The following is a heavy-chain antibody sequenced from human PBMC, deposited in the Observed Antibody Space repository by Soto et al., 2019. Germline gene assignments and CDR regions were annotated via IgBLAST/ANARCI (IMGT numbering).Heavy chain of an antibody. D-gene: IGHD3-16*01. CDR1: GYSFITYG. CDR3: ARGPTDYYEKMGDYCFDY. V-gene: IGHV1-18*01. J-gene: IGHJ4*02. Sequence: QVQLVQSGAEVKKPGASVMVSCKGSGYSFITYGMSWVRQAPGQGLEWVGWISTYNGNTKYVESLQGRVTMTTDTTTSTAYMGLRSLRSDVTAVYYCARGPTDYYEKMGDYCFDYWGQGALVTVSP. CDR2: ISTYNGNT.